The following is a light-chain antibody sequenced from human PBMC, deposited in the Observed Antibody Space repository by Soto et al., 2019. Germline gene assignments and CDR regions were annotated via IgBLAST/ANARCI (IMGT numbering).Light chain of an antibody. CDR2: GAS. V-gene: IGKV3-15*01. CDR3: QQYNTWPRT. CDR1: QSVSST. Sequence: EIVMTQSPVTLSVPPGESATLYCRASQSVSSTLAWFQQKPGQAPRLLIYGASTRATGIPARFSGSGSGTDFTLTISSLQSEDFAVYYCQQYNTWPRTFGQGTKVDIK. J-gene: IGKJ1*01.